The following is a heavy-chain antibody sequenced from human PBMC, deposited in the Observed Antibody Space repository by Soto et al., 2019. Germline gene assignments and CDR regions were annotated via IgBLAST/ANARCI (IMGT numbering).Heavy chain of an antibody. V-gene: IGHV4-4*02. Sequence: PSETLSLTCAVSGGSISTINWWTWVHQPPGKGLDWMGEIYQTGSTSYNPPLESPVTLSIYTTKNHFSLMWRSVIDAETAVYYCTRVSSSSAFGMDVWGQGNTVTVSS. CDR2: IYQTGST. J-gene: IGHJ6*02. D-gene: IGHD6-6*01. CDR1: GGSISTINW. CDR3: TRVSSSSAFGMDV.